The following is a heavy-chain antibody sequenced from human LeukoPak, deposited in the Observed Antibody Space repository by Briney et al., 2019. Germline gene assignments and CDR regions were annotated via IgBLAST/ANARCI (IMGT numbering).Heavy chain of an antibody. J-gene: IGHJ4*02. CDR2: IYYSGST. V-gene: IGHV4-59*08. Sequence: PSETLSLTCTVSGGAISSSYWSWIRQPPGKGLEWIGYIYYSGSTNYNPSLKSRVTISVDTSKNQFSLKLSSVTAADTAVYYCARGTRGYYDSSGYYGYWGQGTLVTVSS. CDR1: GGAISSSY. D-gene: IGHD3-22*01. CDR3: ARGTRGYYDSSGYYGY.